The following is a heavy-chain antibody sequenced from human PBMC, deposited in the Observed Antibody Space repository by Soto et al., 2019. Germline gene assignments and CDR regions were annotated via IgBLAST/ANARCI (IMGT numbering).Heavy chain of an antibody. CDR2: IYYSGST. D-gene: IGHD1-26*01. CDR3: ARRYGGNFDF. CDR1: GGSISSYY. J-gene: IGHJ4*02. Sequence: PSETLSLTCTVSGGSISSYYWSWIRQPPGKGLEWIGYIYYSGSTNYNPSLKSRVTISVDTSKNQFSLKLSSVTAADTAVYYCARRYGGNFDFWGQGTLVTV. V-gene: IGHV4-59*01.